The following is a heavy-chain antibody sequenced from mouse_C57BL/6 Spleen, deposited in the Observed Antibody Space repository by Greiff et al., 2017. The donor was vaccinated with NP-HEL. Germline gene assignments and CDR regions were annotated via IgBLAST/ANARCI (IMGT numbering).Heavy chain of an antibody. D-gene: IGHD1-1*01. Sequence: VQLQQPGTELVKPGASVKLSCKASGYTFTSYWMHWVKQRPGQGLEWIGNINPSNGGTNYNEKFKSKATLTVDKSSSTAYMQLSSLTSEDSAVYYCARSLYGSSLWYFDVWGTGTTVTVSS. V-gene: IGHV1-53*01. CDR3: ARSLYGSSLWYFDV. CDR1: GYTFTSYW. J-gene: IGHJ1*03. CDR2: INPSNGGT.